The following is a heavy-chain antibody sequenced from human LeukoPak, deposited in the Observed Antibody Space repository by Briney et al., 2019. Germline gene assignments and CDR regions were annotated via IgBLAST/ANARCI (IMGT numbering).Heavy chain of an antibody. CDR3: ARQALVLLPSWFDP. J-gene: IGHJ5*02. Sequence: PSETLSLTCTVSGYSISSGYYWGWIRQPPGKGLEWIGSIYYSGSTYYNPSLKSRVTISVDTSKNQFSLKLGSVTAADTAVYYCARQALVLLPSWFDPWGQGTLVTVSS. CDR1: GYSISSGYY. D-gene: IGHD3-10*01. CDR2: IYYSGST. V-gene: IGHV4-38-2*02.